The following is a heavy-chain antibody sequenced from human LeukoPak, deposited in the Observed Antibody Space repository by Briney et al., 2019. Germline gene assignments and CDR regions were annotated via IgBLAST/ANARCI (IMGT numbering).Heavy chain of an antibody. D-gene: IGHD5-24*01. CDR2: TYYSGST. J-gene: IGHJ4*02. CDR3: ARGDGYKADY. CDR1: GGSISTGAYY. Sequence: SETLSLTCSVSGGSISTGAYYWSWIRQYPGKGLEWIGYTYYSGSTYYNPSLKSRVIISLDTSKNQFSLKLYSVTAADTAVYYCARGDGYKADYWGQGTLVTVSS. V-gene: IGHV4-31*02.